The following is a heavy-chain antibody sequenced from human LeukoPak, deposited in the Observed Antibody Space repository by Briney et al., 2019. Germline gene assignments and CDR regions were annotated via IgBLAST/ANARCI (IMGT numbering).Heavy chain of an antibody. CDR1: GYSISSGFY. J-gene: IGHJ4*02. D-gene: IGHD3-3*01. CDR2: IYHSGST. CDR3: AREALLTSGYSFDY. Sequence: SETLSLTCTVSGYSISSGFYWGWIRQPPGKGLEWIGSIYHSGSTYYNPSLKSRVTISVDTSKNQFSLKLSSVTAADTAVYYCAREALLTSGYSFDYWGQGTLVTVSS. V-gene: IGHV4-38-2*02.